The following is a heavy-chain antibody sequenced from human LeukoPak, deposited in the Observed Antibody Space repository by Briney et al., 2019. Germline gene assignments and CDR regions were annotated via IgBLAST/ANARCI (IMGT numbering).Heavy chain of an antibody. Sequence: PGGSLRLSCAASGFTFSSYSMNWVRQAPGKGLEWVANIKQDGSEKYYVDSVKGRFTISRDNAKNSLYLQMNSLRAEDTAVYYCARGGSGSGWYEHWGQGTLVTVSS. CDR2: IKQDGSEK. V-gene: IGHV3-7*01. D-gene: IGHD6-19*01. CDR3: ARGGSGSGWYEH. CDR1: GFTFSSYS. J-gene: IGHJ5*02.